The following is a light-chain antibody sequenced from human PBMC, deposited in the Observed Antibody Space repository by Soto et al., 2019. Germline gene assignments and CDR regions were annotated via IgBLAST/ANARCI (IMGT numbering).Light chain of an antibody. CDR3: QQLNTYFYT. Sequence: DIQLTQSPSFLSASVGDRVTITCRASQGISSYLAWYQQKPGKAPKLLIYSASTLQSGVPSRFSGSGSGTEFTLTISSLQPEDFATYYCQQLNTYFYTFVQGTKLEIK. CDR2: SAS. CDR1: QGISSY. J-gene: IGKJ2*01. V-gene: IGKV1-9*01.